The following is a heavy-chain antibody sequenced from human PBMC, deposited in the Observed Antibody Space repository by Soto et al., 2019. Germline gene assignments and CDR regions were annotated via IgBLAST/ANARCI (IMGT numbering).Heavy chain of an antibody. CDR2: IYYSGST. CDR3: ARRSDGPEYSQH. V-gene: IGHV4-39*01. Sequence: SETLSLTCTVSGGSISSSSYYWGWIRQPPGKGLEWIGSIYYSGSTYYNPSLKSRVTISVDTSKNQFSLKLSSVTAADTAVYYCARRSDGPEYSQHWGQGTLVTVSS. D-gene: IGHD2-21*01. J-gene: IGHJ1*01. CDR1: GGSISSSSYY.